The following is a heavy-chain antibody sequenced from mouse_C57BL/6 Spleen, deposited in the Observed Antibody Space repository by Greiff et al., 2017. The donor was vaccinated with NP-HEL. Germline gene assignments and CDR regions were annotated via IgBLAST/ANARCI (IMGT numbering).Heavy chain of an antibody. CDR2: ISSGSSTI. D-gene: IGHD4-1*01. CDR1: GFTFSDYG. V-gene: IGHV5-17*01. J-gene: IGHJ3*01. CDR3: APGSAWFAY. Sequence: EVKLVESGGGLVKPGGSLKLSCAASGFTFSDYGMHWVRQAPEKGLEWVAYISSGSSTIYYADTVKGRFTISRDNAKNTLYLQMTSLRSEDTAMYYCAPGSAWFAYWGQGTLVTVSA.